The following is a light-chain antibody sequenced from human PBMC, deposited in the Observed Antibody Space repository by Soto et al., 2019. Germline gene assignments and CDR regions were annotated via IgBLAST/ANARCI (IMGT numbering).Light chain of an antibody. CDR3: SSYTSSSTYV. Sequence: QSALTQPASVSGSPCQSITISCTGTSSDVGYYNYVSWYQQHPGKAPKLMIYDVRNRPSGVSNRFSGSKSGNTASLTISGLQAEDEADYYCSSYTSSSTYVFGTGTKVTVL. CDR1: SSDVGYYNY. CDR2: DVR. J-gene: IGLJ1*01. V-gene: IGLV2-14*03.